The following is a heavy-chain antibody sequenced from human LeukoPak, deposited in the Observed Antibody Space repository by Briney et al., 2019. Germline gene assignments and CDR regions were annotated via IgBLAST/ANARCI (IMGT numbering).Heavy chain of an antibody. V-gene: IGHV1-46*01. J-gene: IGHJ3*02. CDR2: INPSGGST. D-gene: IGHD1-26*01. CDR1: GYTFTGYY. CDR3: ARIYSGSYYGDAFDI. Sequence: ASVKVSCKASGYTFTGYYMHWVRQAPGQGLEWMGIINPSGGSTSYAQKFQGRVTMTRNMSTSTVYMELSSLRSEDTAVYYCARIYSGSYYGDAFDIWGQGTMVTVSS.